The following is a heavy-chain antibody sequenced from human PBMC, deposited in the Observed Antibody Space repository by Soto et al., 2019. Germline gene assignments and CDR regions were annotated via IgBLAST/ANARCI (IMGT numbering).Heavy chain of an antibody. CDR2: INPSGGST. Sequence: EASVKVSCKASGYTFTSYYMHWVRQAPGQGLEWMGIINPSGGSTSYAQKFQGRVTMTRDTSTSTVYMELSSLRSEDTAVYYCARDGPGLTLPFTIFWVPNFDYWGQGTLVTVSS. CDR3: ARDGPGLTLPFTIFWVPNFDY. CDR1: GYTFTSYY. D-gene: IGHD3-3*01. V-gene: IGHV1-46*03. J-gene: IGHJ4*02.